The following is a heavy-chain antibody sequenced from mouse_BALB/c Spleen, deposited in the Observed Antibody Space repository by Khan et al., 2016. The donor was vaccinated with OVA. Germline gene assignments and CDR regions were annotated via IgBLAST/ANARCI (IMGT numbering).Heavy chain of an antibody. CDR3: ARREYYRSFAY. J-gene: IGHJ3*01. V-gene: IGHV9-3-1*01. Sequence: QIQLVQSGPELKKPGETVKISCKASGYTFTNYGMDWVKQAPGKGLKWMGWINPYTGEPTYPDDFKGRFAFSLESSASTAYLQINNLKNEDTATYFWARREYYRSFAYWGQGTLVTVST. CDR2: INPYTGEP. CDR1: GYTFTNYG. D-gene: IGHD2-14*01.